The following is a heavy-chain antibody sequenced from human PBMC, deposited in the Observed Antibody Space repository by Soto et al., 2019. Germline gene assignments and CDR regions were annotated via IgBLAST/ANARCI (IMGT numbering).Heavy chain of an antibody. J-gene: IGHJ3*02. CDR1: GGSFSAFY. V-gene: IGHV4-34*01. CDR2: INHSGST. CDR3: ARGPRVVWVVPTAQRDVFDI. D-gene: IGHD2-2*01. Sequence: QVQLQQWGAGLLKPSETLSLTCAVYGGSFSAFYWNCIRQPPGKGLEWIGEINHSGSTSYNPSLKSRVTISVDTSKNQISLKLTSVTAADTAVYYCARGPRVVWVVPTAQRDVFDIWGQGKMVTVSS.